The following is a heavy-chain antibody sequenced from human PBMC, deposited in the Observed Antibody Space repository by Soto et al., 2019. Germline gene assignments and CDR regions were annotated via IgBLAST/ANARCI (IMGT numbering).Heavy chain of an antibody. J-gene: IGHJ5*02. D-gene: IGHD1-1*01. CDR2: IYATWTT. Sequence: SETLSLTCTVSGASISGFYWSWIRKSAGKGLEWIGRIYATWTTDFNPSLTSRVMMSVDTSKMQFSRKLRSVTAADTAVYYCVRDGTKTLRDWFDPWGQGISVTVSS. V-gene: IGHV4-4*07. CDR1: GASISGFY. CDR3: VRDGTKTLRDWFDP.